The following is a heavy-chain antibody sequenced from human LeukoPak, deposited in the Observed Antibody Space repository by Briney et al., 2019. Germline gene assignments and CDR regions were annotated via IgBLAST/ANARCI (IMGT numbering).Heavy chain of an antibody. Sequence: SGPTLVNPTQTLTLTCTFSGFSLSTSGMCVSWIRQPPGKALEWLARIDWDDDKYYSTSLKTRLTISKDTSKNQVVLTMTNMDPVDTATYYCARHISYGYGTNWFDPWGQGTLVTVSS. D-gene: IGHD5-18*01. CDR2: IDWDDDK. V-gene: IGHV2-70*11. CDR3: ARHISYGYGTNWFDP. J-gene: IGHJ5*02. CDR1: GFSLSTSGMC.